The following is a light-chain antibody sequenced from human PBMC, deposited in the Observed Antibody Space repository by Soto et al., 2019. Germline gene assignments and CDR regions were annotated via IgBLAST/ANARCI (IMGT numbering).Light chain of an antibody. V-gene: IGKV1-39*01. Sequence: DVRMTQSPSSLSASVGDTITITCRASRTINTYLNWFQQKPGEPHRLLIYGASTWHDGVPSRFSGSGSGAVFTLTISGLQPEDVASYHCQQTYSDISFGGGNK. CDR2: GAS. CDR1: RTINTY. J-gene: IGKJ4*01. CDR3: QQTYSDIS.